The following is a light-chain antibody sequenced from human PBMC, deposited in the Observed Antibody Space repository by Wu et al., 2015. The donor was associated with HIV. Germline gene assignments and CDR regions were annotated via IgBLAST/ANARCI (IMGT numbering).Light chain of an antibody. CDR1: QSVTDNY. J-gene: IGKJ2*01. CDR3: QQYINSPVT. V-gene: IGKV3-20*01. CDR2: GAS. Sequence: EIVMTQSPATLSVSPGERATLSCRASQSVTDNYLAWYQQKPGQAPRLLMFGASTRATGIPDRFSGSGSGTVFTLTISRLEPEDFAVYYCQQYINSPVTFGQGTKLEIK.